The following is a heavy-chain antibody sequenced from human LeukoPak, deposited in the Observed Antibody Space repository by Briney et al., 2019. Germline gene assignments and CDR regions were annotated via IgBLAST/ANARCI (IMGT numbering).Heavy chain of an antibody. J-gene: IGHJ4*02. V-gene: IGHV4-39*07. Sequence: PSETLSLTCTVSGGSISSSSYYWGWLRQPPGKGLEWIGSIYYSGSTYYNPSLKSRVAISVDTSKNQFSLKLSSVTAADTAVYYCARTLAVAGTLPYLDYWGQGTLVTVSS. CDR3: ARTLAVAGTLPYLDY. CDR2: IYYSGST. CDR1: GGSISSSSYY. D-gene: IGHD6-19*01.